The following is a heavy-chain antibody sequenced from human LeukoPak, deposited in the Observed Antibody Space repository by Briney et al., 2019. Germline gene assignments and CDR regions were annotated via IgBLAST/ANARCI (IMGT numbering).Heavy chain of an antibody. CDR2: IYYRVTS. CDR1: GDSISTYY. J-gene: IGHJ4*02. Sequence: SETLSLTCTVSGDSISTYYWSWIRQPPGKGLEWIGYIYYRVTSDYNPSLKSRVTMSVDMSTGQISLKLSSVTAADTAVYYCARAVGGDGSGSLWGPGTLVTVSS. CDR3: ARAVGGDGSGSL. V-gene: IGHV4-59*01. D-gene: IGHD3-10*01.